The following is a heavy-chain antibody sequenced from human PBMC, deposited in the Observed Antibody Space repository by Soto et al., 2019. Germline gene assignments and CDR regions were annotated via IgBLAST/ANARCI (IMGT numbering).Heavy chain of an antibody. V-gene: IGHV3-11*01. Sequence: QVRLMESGGGLVKPGGSLRLSCAASGFSFSDYYMSWIRQAPGKGLEWVSYISSSGSTIQYADSVKGRFTISRDNAKNSVYVQINSLRAEDTAVYYCARDRVLGAHGLDVWGQGTTVTVSS. CDR3: ARDRVLGAHGLDV. J-gene: IGHJ6*02. CDR2: ISSSGSTI. D-gene: IGHD1-26*01. CDR1: GFSFSDYY.